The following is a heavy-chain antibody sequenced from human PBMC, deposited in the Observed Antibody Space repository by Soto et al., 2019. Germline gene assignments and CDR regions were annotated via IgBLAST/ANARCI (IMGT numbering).Heavy chain of an antibody. CDR3: ARGQRFSDWFDP. J-gene: IGHJ5*02. Sequence: SETLSLTCTVSCGSMISYYWTWIRQPAGKGLEWIGRVYSSGGTHYNPSLKSRVTISLDTPKNQFSLRLLSVTDADTAVYYCARGQRFSDWFDPWGQGTLVTVSS. CDR2: VYSSGGT. D-gene: IGHD3-3*01. V-gene: IGHV4-4*07. CDR1: CGSMISYY.